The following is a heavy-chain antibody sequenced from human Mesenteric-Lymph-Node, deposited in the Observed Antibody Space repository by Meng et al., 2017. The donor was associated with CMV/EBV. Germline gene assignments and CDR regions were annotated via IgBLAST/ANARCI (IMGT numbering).Heavy chain of an antibody. CDR2: INSDGSST. CDR1: GFTFSSYW. J-gene: IGHJ6*02. D-gene: IGHD6-13*01. CDR3: AREGDSSSWYGVYYYYYYGMDV. Sequence: GESLKISCAASGFTFSSYWMHWVRQAPGKGLLCVSRINSDGSSTSYADSVKGRFTISRDNAKNTLYLQMNSLRAEDTAVYYCAREGDSSSWYGVYYYYYYGMDVWGQGTTVTVSS. V-gene: IGHV3-74*01.